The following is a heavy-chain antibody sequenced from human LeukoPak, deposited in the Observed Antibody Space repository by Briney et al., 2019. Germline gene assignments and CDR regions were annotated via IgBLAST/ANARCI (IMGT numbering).Heavy chain of an antibody. Sequence: GGSLRLPCAASGFTFDGYAMHWVRQVPGKGLEWVSFITWNSAKTLYADSVKGRFTISRDNARKSLFLQMNSLRPEDTAFYFCAKDISLGSDWFYLDSWGQGTLVTVSS. CDR2: ITWNSAKT. J-gene: IGHJ4*02. D-gene: IGHD3-9*01. V-gene: IGHV3-9*01. CDR1: GFTFDGYA. CDR3: AKDISLGSDWFYLDS.